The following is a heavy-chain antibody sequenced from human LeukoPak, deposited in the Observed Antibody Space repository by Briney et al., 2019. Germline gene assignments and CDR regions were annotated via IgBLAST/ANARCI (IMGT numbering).Heavy chain of an antibody. D-gene: IGHD3-22*01. J-gene: IGHJ4*02. CDR3: ARDGHAYGRGYPHY. Sequence: GGSLRLSCAASGFTFSDYYMSWIRQAPGKGLEWVSYISSSGSTKYYADSVKGRFTISRDNAKNSYLQMNSLRAEDTAVYYCARDGHAYGRGYPHYWGQGTLVTVSS. CDR1: GFTFSDYY. V-gene: IGHV3-11*01. CDR2: ISSSGSTK.